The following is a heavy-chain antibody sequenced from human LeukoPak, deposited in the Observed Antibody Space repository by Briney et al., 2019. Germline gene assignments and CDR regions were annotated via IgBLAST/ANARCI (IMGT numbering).Heavy chain of an antibody. CDR1: GGSLTNYY. Sequence: SETLSLTCSVSGGSLTNYYWGWIRQPPGKGLEFIGYIHSDGTTNYDSSLQSRVAISLDTSKIQFSLRLYSVTAADTALYFCARLNFRGGEALHFDSWSQGTLVTVSS. CDR2: IHSDGTT. D-gene: IGHD3-16*01. V-gene: IGHV4-4*09. CDR3: ARLNFRGGEALHFDS. J-gene: IGHJ4*02.